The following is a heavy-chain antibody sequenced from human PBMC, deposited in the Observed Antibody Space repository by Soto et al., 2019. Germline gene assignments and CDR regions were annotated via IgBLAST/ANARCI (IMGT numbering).Heavy chain of an antibody. V-gene: IGHV1-69*13. CDR3: ANGGNCSITCCYSGRSYYYGMDV. Sequence: GASVKVSCKASGGTLRSNAISWVRQAPGQGLEWMGGIIPIFGTANYGQKFQGRVTITADESTSTAYMELSSLRSEDKAVYNCANGGNCSITCCYSGRSYYYGMDVWGQGTTVTVSS. CDR2: IIPIFGTA. CDR1: GGTLRSNA. D-gene: IGHD2-2*02. J-gene: IGHJ6*02.